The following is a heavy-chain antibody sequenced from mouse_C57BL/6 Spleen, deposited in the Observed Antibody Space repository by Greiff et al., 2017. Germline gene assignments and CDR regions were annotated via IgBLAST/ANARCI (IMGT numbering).Heavy chain of an antibody. CDR3: ARRGDSSGDFDY. CDR2: ISSGGSYT. Sequence: EVQVVESGGDLVKPGGSLKLSCAASGFTFSSYGMSWVRQTPDKRLEWVATISSGGSYTYYPDSVKGRFTISRDNAKNTLYLQMSSLKSEDTAMYYCARRGDSSGDFDYWGQGTTLTVSS. D-gene: IGHD3-2*02. V-gene: IGHV5-6*01. J-gene: IGHJ2*01. CDR1: GFTFSSYG.